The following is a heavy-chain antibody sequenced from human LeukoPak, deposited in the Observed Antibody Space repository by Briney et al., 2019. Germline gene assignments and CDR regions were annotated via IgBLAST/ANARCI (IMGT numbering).Heavy chain of an antibody. CDR1: GFTFSSYE. CDR3: ARDALVVVAAIGFPSAPDY. D-gene: IGHD2-15*01. J-gene: IGHJ4*02. Sequence: GGSLRLSCAASGFTFSSYEMNWVRQAPGKGLEWVSYISSSGSTIYYADSVKGRFTISRDNAKNSLYLQMNSLRAEDTAVYYCARDALVVVAAIGFPSAPDYWGQGTLVTVSS. V-gene: IGHV3-48*03. CDR2: ISSSGSTI.